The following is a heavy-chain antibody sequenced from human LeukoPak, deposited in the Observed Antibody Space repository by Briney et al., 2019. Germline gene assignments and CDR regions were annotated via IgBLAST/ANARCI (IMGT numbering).Heavy chain of an antibody. Sequence: GESLKISCKGSGYSFTSYWIGWVRQMPGKGLEWMGIIYPGDSDTRYSPSFQGQVTISADKSISTAYLQWSSLKASDTAMYYCARNVGSSWYRGGNYYYYMDVWGKGTTVTVSS. J-gene: IGHJ6*03. CDR1: GYSFTSYW. D-gene: IGHD6-13*01. CDR3: ARNVGSSWYRGGNYYYYMDV. CDR2: IYPGDSDT. V-gene: IGHV5-51*01.